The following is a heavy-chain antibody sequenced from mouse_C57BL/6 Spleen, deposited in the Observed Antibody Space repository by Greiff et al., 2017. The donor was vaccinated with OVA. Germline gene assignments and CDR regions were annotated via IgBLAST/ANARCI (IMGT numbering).Heavy chain of an antibody. Sequence: QVQLQQPGPELVKPGASVKLSCKASGYTFTSYWMHWVKQRPGQGLEWIGNINPSNGGTNYNEKFKSKATLTVDKSSSTAYMQLSSLTSEDSAVYYCARCRYDYGYFDVWGTGTTVTVSS. CDR3: ARCRYDYGYFDV. J-gene: IGHJ1*03. D-gene: IGHD2-3*01. CDR1: GYTFTSYW. CDR2: INPSNGGT. V-gene: IGHV1-53*01.